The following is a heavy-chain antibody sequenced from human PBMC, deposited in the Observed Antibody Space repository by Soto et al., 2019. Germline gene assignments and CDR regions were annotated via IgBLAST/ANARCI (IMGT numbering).Heavy chain of an antibody. D-gene: IGHD3-10*01. CDR1: GFTFSTYA. CDR2: ISGSGGSA. Sequence: PGGSLRLSCVASGFTFSTYAMSWVRQAPGEGLAWVSAISGSGGSAYYADSVKGRFTISRDNSKNTLYLETNSLRAEDTAVYYCERSGSHSYFQLWGQGTRVTVSS. J-gene: IGHJ1*01. V-gene: IGHV3-23*01. CDR3: ERSGSHSYFQL.